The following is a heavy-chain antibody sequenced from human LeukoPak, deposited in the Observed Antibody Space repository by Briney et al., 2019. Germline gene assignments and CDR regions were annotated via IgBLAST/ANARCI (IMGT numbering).Heavy chain of an antibody. CDR1: GGTFSSYA. CDR3: ARGDGYYKYYFDY. Sequence: SVKVSCKASGGTFSSYAISWVRQAPGQGLEWMGGIIPIFGTANYAQKFQGRVTITADESTSTAYMELSSLRSEDMAVYYCARGDGYYKYYFDYWGQGTLVTVSS. V-gene: IGHV1-69*13. J-gene: IGHJ4*02. CDR2: IIPIFGTA. D-gene: IGHD5-24*01.